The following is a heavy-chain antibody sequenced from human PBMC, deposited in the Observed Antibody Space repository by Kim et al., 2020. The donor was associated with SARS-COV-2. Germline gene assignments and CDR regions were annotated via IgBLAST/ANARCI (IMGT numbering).Heavy chain of an antibody. Sequence: NPPLTSHVTISVDTSKTQFALKLSSVTAADTAVYYCATRGYSYGSYYFDYWGQGTLVTVSS. CDR3: ATRGYSYGSYYFDY. V-gene: IGHV4-59*01. J-gene: IGHJ4*02. D-gene: IGHD5-18*01.